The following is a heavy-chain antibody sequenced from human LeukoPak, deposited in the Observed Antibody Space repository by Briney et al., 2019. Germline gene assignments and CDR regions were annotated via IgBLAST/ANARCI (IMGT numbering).Heavy chain of an antibody. V-gene: IGHV3-74*01. CDR1: GFAFRNYW. D-gene: IGHD3-9*01. CDR2: INRDGRAT. CDR3: ARDPYDILTGPYFDY. Sequence: GGPVRLSCAASGFAFRNYWMHWARQGPGKGLLWVSRINRDGRATSYADSVKGRFTISRDNAKNTLYLQMNSLRAEDTAVYYCARDPYDILTGPYFDYWGKGTLAPVSS. J-gene: IGHJ4*02.